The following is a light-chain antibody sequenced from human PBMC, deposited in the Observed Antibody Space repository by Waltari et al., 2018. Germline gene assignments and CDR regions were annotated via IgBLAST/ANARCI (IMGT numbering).Light chain of an antibody. Sequence: QSVLTQPPSVSAATGQKVTIPSPGSSSTSGSNYVSWYQQLPGTAPKPLIYAKKERPSGIPDRFSGSKSGTSATLGITGLQTGDEADYYCGTWDRSLSAVVFGGGTKLTVL. V-gene: IGLV1-51*01. CDR1: SSTSGSNY. J-gene: IGLJ2*01. CDR2: AKK. CDR3: GTWDRSLSAVV.